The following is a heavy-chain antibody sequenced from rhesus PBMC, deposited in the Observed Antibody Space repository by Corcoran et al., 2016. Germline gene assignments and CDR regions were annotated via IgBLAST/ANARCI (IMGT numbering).Heavy chain of an antibody. D-gene: IGHD5-24*01. CDR3: AREGDGYRQGFFDY. CDR2: ISYTGGSK. CDR1: GFSFSDYY. V-gene: IGHV3S18*01. Sequence: EVQLVESGGGLAKPGGSLRLSCAASGFSFSDYYMYWVRQAPGKGLEGVSGISYTGGSKYYADSVKGRFTISRENAKNTLDIQMDSLRAEDTAVYYCAREGDGYRQGFFDYWGQGVLVTVSS. J-gene: IGHJ4*01.